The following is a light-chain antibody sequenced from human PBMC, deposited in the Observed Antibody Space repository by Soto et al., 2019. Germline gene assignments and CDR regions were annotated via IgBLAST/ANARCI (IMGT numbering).Light chain of an antibody. CDR3: CSYAGSYTYYV. CDR1: SSDVGGYNY. Sequence: ALTQPRSVSGSPGQSVTISCTGTSSDVGGYNYVSWYQQHPGKAPKLMIYDVSKRPSGVPDRFSGSKSGNTASLTISGLQAEDEADYYCCSYAGSYTYYVFGTGTKVTVL. J-gene: IGLJ1*01. CDR2: DVS. V-gene: IGLV2-11*01.